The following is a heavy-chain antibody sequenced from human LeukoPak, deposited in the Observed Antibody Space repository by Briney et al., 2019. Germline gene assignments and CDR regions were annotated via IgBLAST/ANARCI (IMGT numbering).Heavy chain of an antibody. D-gene: IGHD5-12*01. CDR2: IYYSGST. J-gene: IGHJ4*02. Sequence: SETLSLTCTVSGGSLSSYYWSWIRQPPGKGLEWIGYIYYSGSTNYNPSLTSRVTISVDTSKNQFSLKLSSVTAADTAVYYCAGVSPLKWLIDYWGQGTLVTVSS. CDR3: AGVSPLKWLIDY. CDR1: GGSLSSYY. V-gene: IGHV4-59*01.